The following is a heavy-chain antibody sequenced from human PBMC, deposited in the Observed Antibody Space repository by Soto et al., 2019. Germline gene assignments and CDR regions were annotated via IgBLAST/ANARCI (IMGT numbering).Heavy chain of an antibody. CDR1: GFTFSSYG. CDR3: AKDRGYSNGVGFDY. J-gene: IGHJ4*02. D-gene: IGHD5-18*01. Sequence: GGSLRLSCAASGFTFSSYGMHWVRQAPGKGLERVAVISYDGSNKYYADSVKGRFTISRDNSKNTLYLQMNSLRAEDTAVYYCAKDRGYSNGVGFDYWGQGTLVTVSS. CDR2: ISYDGSNK. V-gene: IGHV3-30*18.